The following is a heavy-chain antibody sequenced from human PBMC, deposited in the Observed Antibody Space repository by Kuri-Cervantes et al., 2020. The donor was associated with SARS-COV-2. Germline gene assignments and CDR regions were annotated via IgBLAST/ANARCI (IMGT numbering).Heavy chain of an antibody. Sequence: GESLKISCAASGFTFSSYGMHWVRQAPGKGLEWVAVIWYDGSNKYYADSVKGRFTISRDNSKNTLYLQMNSLRAEDTAVYYCAREGEVIVVVPAAIPAGFDYWGQGTLVTVSS. D-gene: IGHD2-2*02. CDR1: GFTFSSYG. J-gene: IGHJ4*02. CDR2: IWYDGSNK. CDR3: AREGEVIVVVPAAIPAGFDY. V-gene: IGHV3-33*01.